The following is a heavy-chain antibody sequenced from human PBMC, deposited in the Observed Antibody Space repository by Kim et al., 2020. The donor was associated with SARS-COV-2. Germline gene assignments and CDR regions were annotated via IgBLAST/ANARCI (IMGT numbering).Heavy chain of an antibody. CDR2: IYYSGST. CDR1: GGSISSSSYY. D-gene: IGHD3-3*01. V-gene: IGHV4-39*01. J-gene: IGHJ3*02. Sequence: SDTLSLTCTVSGGSISSSSYYWGWIRQPPGKGLEWIGSIYYSGSTYYNPSLKSRVTISVDTSKNQFSLKRSSVTAADTAVYYCARQGRFFVRLGAFVIWGQGTMGTVSS. CDR3: ARQGRFFVRLGAFVI.